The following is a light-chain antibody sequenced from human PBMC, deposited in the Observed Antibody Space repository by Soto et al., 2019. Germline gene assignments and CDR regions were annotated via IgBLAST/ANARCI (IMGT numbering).Light chain of an antibody. V-gene: IGKV3-11*01. CDR3: QQRSNWRTWT. CDR1: ESVFGY. Sequence: IVLTQSPGTLSLSPGERARLSCRASESVFGYLAWYHQKPGQAPRLLIYDASNRATGIPARFSGSGSGTDFTLTISSLEPEDFAVYYCQQRSNWRTWTFGQGTIVDIK. J-gene: IGKJ1*01. CDR2: DAS.